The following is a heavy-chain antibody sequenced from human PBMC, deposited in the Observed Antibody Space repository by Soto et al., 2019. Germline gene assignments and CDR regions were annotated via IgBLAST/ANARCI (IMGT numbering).Heavy chain of an antibody. CDR1: GYTFTSYA. V-gene: IGHV1-3*01. CDR3: ARDYYDSSGYYTIDY. D-gene: IGHD3-22*01. Sequence: ASVKVSCKASGYTFTSYAMHWVRQAPGQRLEWMGWINAGNGNTKYSQKFQGRVTITRDTSASTAYMELSSLRSEDTAVYYCARDYYDSSGYYTIDYWGQGTLVTVSS. CDR2: INAGNGNT. J-gene: IGHJ4*02.